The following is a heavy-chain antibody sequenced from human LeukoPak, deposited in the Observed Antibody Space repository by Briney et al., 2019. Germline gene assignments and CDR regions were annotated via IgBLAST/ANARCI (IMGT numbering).Heavy chain of an antibody. CDR2: IYHSGST. CDR3: ARVSKDSGYDFSFYWYFDL. V-gene: IGHV4-30-2*01. J-gene: IGHJ2*01. CDR1: GGSFSSGGYS. Sequence: PSETLSLTCAVSGGSFSSGGYSWSWIRQPPGKGLEWIGCIYHSGSTYYNLSLKSRVTISVDRSKNQFSLKLSSVTAADTAVYYCARVSKDSGYDFSFYWYFDLWGRGTLVTVSS. D-gene: IGHD5-12*01.